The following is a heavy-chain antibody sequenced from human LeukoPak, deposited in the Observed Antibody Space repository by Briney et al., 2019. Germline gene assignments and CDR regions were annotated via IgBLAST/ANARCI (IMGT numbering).Heavy chain of an antibody. V-gene: IGHV4-39*07. Sequence: SETLSLTCTVSGGSISSSSYYWGWIRQPPGKGLEWIGSIYYSGSTYYNPSLKSRVTISVDTSKNQFSLNLNSVTPADTAMYYCTRDRRDGYNYVDLWGQGTMVTVSS. D-gene: IGHD5-24*01. J-gene: IGHJ4*02. CDR2: IYYSGST. CDR3: TRDRRDGYNYVDL. CDR1: GGSISSSSYY.